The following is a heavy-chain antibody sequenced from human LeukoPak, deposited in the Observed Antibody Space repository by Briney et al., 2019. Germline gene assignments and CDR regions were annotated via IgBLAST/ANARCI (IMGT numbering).Heavy chain of an antibody. D-gene: IGHD3-10*01. CDR3: AKDYGSGSYYNTYFDY. CDR1: GFTFDDYA. J-gene: IGHJ4*02. V-gene: IGHV3-9*01. CDR2: ISWNSGSI. Sequence: PGGSLRLSCAASGFTFDDYAMHWVRQAPGKGLEWVSGISWNSGSIGYADSVKGRFTISRDNAKNSLYLQMNSLRAEDTALYYCAKDYGSGSYYNTYFDYWGQGTLVTVSS.